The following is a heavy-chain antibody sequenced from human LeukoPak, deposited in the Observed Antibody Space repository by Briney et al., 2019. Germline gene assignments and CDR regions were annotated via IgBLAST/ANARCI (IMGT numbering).Heavy chain of an antibody. CDR3: ATPLDLDYGGNTPSYYYYMDV. CDR1: EGTFSSYA. V-gene: IGHV1-69*05. D-gene: IGHD4-23*01. J-gene: IGHJ6*03. CDR2: IIPIFGTA. Sequence: GASVKVSCKASEGTFSSYAISWVRQPPEQGLEWMGGIIPIFGTANYAQKFQGRVTITTDESTSTAYMELSSLRSEDTAVYYCATPLDLDYGGNTPSYYYYMDVWGKGTTVTVSS.